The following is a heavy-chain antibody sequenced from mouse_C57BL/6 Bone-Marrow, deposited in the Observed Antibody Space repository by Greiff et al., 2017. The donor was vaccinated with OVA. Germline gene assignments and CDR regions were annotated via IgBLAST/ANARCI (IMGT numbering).Heavy chain of an antibody. D-gene: IGHD1-1*01. CDR3: ARTGIYYSVSSDY. Sequence: QVQLQQPGAELVKPGASVKLSCKASGYTFTSYWMHWVKQRPGQGLEWIGMIHPNSGSTNYNEKFKSKATLTVDKSSSTAYMQLSSLTSEDSAVYYCARTGIYYSVSSDYWGQGTTLTVSS. V-gene: IGHV1-64*01. CDR1: GYTFTSYW. J-gene: IGHJ2*01. CDR2: IHPNSGST.